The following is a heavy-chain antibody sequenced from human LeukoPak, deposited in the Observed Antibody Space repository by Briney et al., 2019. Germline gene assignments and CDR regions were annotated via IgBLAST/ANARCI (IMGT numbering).Heavy chain of an antibody. Sequence: GRSLRLSCAASGFTFSSYGMHWVRQAPGKGLDWVAVVSYDGTNKYYADSVKGRFTISRDNAKNSLYLQMNSLRAEDTAVYYCARALPAAIAVDAFDIWGQGTMVTVSS. CDR3: ARALPAAIAVDAFDI. J-gene: IGHJ3*02. D-gene: IGHD2-2*01. V-gene: IGHV3-30*03. CDR2: VSYDGTNK. CDR1: GFTFSSYG.